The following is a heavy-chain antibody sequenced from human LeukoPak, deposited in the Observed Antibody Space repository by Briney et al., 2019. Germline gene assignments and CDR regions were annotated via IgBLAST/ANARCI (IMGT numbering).Heavy chain of an antibody. CDR3: AKVVGGLVPAPADY. D-gene: IGHD2-2*01. J-gene: IGHJ4*02. CDR1: GFTFSSYS. V-gene: IGHV3-21*01. Sequence: AGGSLRLSCAASGFTFSSYSMNWVRQAPGKGLEWVSSISSSSSYIYYADSVKGRFTISRDNAKNSLYLQMNSLGPEDTAVYYCAKVVGGLVPAPADYWGQGTRVTVSS. CDR2: ISSSSSYI.